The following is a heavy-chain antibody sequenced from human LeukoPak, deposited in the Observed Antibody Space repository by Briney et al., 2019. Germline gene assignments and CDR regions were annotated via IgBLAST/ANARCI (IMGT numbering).Heavy chain of an antibody. D-gene: IGHD6-13*01. V-gene: IGHV1-46*01. CDR2: INPSGGGT. Sequence: ASVKVSCKASVYTFTSHYMHWVRQAPGQGLEWMGIINPSGGGTRYAQKFQGRVTMTRDTPTSTVYMELSSPRSEDTAVYYCARDREAAAGSLPDYWGQGTLVIVSS. CDR3: ARDREAAAGSLPDY. CDR1: VYTFTSHY. J-gene: IGHJ4*02.